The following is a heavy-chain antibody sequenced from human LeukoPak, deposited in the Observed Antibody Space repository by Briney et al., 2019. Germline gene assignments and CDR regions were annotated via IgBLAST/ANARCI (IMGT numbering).Heavy chain of an antibody. J-gene: IGHJ4*02. V-gene: IGHV3-21*01. D-gene: IGHD1-26*01. CDR3: AIEGSGIFDY. CDR1: GFTFSSYT. CDR2: ISSSSSYI. Sequence: GGSLRLSCAASGFTFSSYTMNWVRQAPGKGLEWVSSISSSSSYIYYADSVKGRFTISRDNAKNSLYLQMNSLRAEDTAVYYCAIEGSGIFDYWGQGTLVTVSS.